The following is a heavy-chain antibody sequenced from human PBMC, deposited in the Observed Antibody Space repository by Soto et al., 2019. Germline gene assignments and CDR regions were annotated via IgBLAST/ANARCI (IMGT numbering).Heavy chain of an antibody. CDR2: ISGSGGST. J-gene: IGHJ4*02. V-gene: IGHV3-23*01. CDR3: AKSWARWLPRCLDDY. D-gene: IGHD5-12*01. Sequence: EVQLLESGGGLVQPGGSLRLSCAASGFTFSSYAMSWVRQAPGKGLEWVSAISGSGGSTYYADSVKGRFTISRDNSTSTLDLQMNSLRAEDTAVYYCAKSWARWLPRCLDDYWGQGTLVTVSS. CDR1: GFTFSSYA.